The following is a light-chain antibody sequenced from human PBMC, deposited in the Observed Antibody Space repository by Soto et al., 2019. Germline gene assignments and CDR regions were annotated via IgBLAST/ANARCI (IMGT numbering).Light chain of an antibody. Sequence: EVVMTPSPATLSVSPGERATLSCRASQSVSSNYIAWYQKKPGQAPRLLIYGVSSRATGVPDRFIGIGSGTDVTLITIRLEPEDFAVYYCYQYVSTPCAFGQGTKVDIK. V-gene: IGKV3-20*01. CDR3: YQYVSTPCA. CDR2: GVS. CDR1: QSVSSNY. J-gene: IGKJ1*01.